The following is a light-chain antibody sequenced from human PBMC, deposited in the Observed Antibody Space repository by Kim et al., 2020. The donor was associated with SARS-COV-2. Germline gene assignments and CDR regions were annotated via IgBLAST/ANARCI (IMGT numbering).Light chain of an antibody. V-gene: IGKV1D-16*01. CDR3: QQYNSYPLT. CDR2: AAS. J-gene: IGKJ4*01. Sequence: ASVGDTGTFKCRASQGISSWLVWYQQKPEKAPKSLIYAASRLQSGVPSRFSGSRSETDFTLTITSLQPEDFATYYCQQYNSYPLTFGGGTKVEIK. CDR1: QGISSW.